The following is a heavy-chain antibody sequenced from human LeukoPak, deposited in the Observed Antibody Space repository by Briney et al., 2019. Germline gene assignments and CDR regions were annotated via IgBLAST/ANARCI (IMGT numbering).Heavy chain of an antibody. Sequence: PGGSLRLSCAASGFTFSSYSMNWVRQAPGKGLEWVSSISSSSSYIYYADSVKGRFTISRDNAKNSLYLQMNSLRAEDTAVYYCARGRYYYDSSGYLQVGYYYYYYYYMDVWGKGTTVTVSS. V-gene: IGHV3-21*01. J-gene: IGHJ6*03. CDR3: ARGRYYYDSSGYLQVGYYYYYYYYMDV. D-gene: IGHD3-22*01. CDR1: GFTFSSYS. CDR2: ISSSSSYI.